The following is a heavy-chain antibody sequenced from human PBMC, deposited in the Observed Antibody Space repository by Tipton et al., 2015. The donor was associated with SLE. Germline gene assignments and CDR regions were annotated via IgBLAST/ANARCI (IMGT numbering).Heavy chain of an antibody. Sequence: SLRLSCAASGFTFSSYWMHWVRQAPGKGLVWVSRINSDGSSTSYADSVKGRFTISRDNAKNTLYLQMNSLRAEDTAVYYCARVPLAPYCGGDCYGGFDYWGQGTLVTVSS. CDR3: ARVPLAPYCGGDCYGGFDY. CDR2: INSDGSST. J-gene: IGHJ4*02. D-gene: IGHD2-21*01. CDR1: GFTFSSYW. V-gene: IGHV3-74*01.